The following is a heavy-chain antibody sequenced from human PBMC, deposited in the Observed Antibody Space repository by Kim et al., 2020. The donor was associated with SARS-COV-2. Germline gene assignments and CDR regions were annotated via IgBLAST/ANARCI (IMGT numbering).Heavy chain of an antibody. Sequence: GASLKISCKGSGYSFTSYWISWVRQMPGKGLEWMGRIDPSDSYTNYSPSFQGHVTISADKSISTAYLQWSSLKASDTAMYYCARHSSIADWFDPWGQGTLVTVSS. D-gene: IGHD2-2*01. V-gene: IGHV5-10-1*01. CDR1: GYSFTSYW. CDR3: ARHSSIADWFDP. J-gene: IGHJ5*02. CDR2: IDPSDSYT.